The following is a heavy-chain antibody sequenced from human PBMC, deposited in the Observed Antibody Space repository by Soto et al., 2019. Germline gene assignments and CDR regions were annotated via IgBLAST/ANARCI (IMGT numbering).Heavy chain of an antibody. J-gene: IGHJ4*02. D-gene: IGHD6-19*01. CDR1: GFTFSSYS. V-gene: IGHV3-21*04. CDR3: AKDGSSGLNYFDY. Sequence: PGGSLRLSCAASGFTFSSYSMNWDRQAPGKGLEWVSSISSSSSYIYYADSVKGRFTISRDNAKNSLYLQMNSLRAEDTALYYCAKDGSSGLNYFDYWGQGTLVTVSS. CDR2: ISSSSSYI.